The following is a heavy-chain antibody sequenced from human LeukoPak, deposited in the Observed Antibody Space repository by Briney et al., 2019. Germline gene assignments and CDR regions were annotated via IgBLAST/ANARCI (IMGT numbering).Heavy chain of an antibody. CDR3: ARIRSGRAIHYYMDV. Sequence: SSETLSLTCTVAGGSISSYYWSWIRQPPGKGLEWIGYIYYSGSTNYNPSLKSRVTISVDTSKNQFSLKLSSVTAADTAVYYCARIRSGRAIHYYMDVWGKGTTVTVSS. CDR2: IYYSGST. V-gene: IGHV4-59*01. J-gene: IGHJ6*03. CDR1: GGSISSYY. D-gene: IGHD3-16*01.